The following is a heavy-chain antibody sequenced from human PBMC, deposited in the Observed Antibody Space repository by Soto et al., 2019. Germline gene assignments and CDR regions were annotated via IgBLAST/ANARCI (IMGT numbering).Heavy chain of an antibody. V-gene: IGHV1-2*04. CDR1: VYSFTGYY. J-gene: IGHJ4*02. D-gene: IGHD6-19*01. CDR2: INPNSSDT. Sequence: ASVKVSCKASVYSFTGYYLQWVRQAPGQGLEWMGWINPNSSDTNYAQKFQGWVTMTRDTSISTAYMELSRLRSDDTAVYYCAVAGLAFDYWGQGTLVTVSS. CDR3: AVAGLAFDY.